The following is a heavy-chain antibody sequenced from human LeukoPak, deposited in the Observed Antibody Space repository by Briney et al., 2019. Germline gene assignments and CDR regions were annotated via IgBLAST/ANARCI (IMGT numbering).Heavy chain of an antibody. Sequence: GGSLRLSCAASGFTFSGYSMNWVRQAPGKGREWLSYISSPSSTIYYADSVRGRFTISRDNAKNSLYLQMNSLRAEDAAIYYCARAYLLPSIPYWYFDLWGRGTLDTVSS. J-gene: IGHJ2*01. CDR1: GFTFSGYS. V-gene: IGHV3-48*04. CDR3: ARAYLLPSIPYWYFDL. D-gene: IGHD2-21*01. CDR2: ISSPSSTI.